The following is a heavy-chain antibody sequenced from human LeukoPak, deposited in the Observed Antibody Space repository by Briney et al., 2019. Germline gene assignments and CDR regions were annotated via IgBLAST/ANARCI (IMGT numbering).Heavy chain of an antibody. D-gene: IGHD6-13*01. J-gene: IGHJ1*01. V-gene: IGHV4-39*07. Sequence: PSETLSLTCTVSGGSISSSSYYWGWIRQPPGKGLEWIGSIYYSGSTYYNPSLKSRVTISVDTSKNQFSLKLSSVTAADTAVYYCARGRGIAARPGIAAAGTAGSTGYFQHWGQGTLVTVSS. CDR3: ARGRGIAARPGIAAAGTAGSTGYFQH. CDR1: GGSISSSSYY. CDR2: IYYSGST.